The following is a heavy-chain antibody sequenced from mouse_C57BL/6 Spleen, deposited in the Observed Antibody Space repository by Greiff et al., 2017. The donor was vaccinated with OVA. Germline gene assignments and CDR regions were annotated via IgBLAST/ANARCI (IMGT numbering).Heavy chain of an antibody. CDR2: ISSGGDYI. V-gene: IGHV5-9-1*02. CDR3: TRVGGNFFFDY. CDR1: GFTFSSYA. Sequence: EVQGVESGEGLVKPGGSLKLSCAASGFTFSSYAMSWVRQTPEKRLEWVAYISSGGDYIYYADTVKGRFTISRDNARNTLYLQMSSLKSEDTAMYYCTRVGGNFFFDYWGQGTTLTVSS. J-gene: IGHJ2*01. D-gene: IGHD2-1*01.